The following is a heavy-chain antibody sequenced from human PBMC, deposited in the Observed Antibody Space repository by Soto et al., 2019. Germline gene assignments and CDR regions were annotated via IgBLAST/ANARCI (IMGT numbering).Heavy chain of an antibody. D-gene: IGHD2-2*01. CDR1: GFSLSTSGVG. CDR2: IYWDDDK. J-gene: IGHJ5*02. Sequence: QITLKESGPTLVKPTQTLTLTCTFSGFSLSTSGVGVGWIRQPPGKALEWLALIYWDDDKRYSPSLKSRLTITKDTAKTQVVLTMTNMDPVDTATYYCAHSGSYCSSTICQVRFDPWGQGTLVTVSS. V-gene: IGHV2-5*02. CDR3: AHSGSYCSSTICQVRFDP.